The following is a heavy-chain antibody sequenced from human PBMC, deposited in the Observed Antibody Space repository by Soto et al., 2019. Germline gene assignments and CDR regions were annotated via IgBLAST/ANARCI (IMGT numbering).Heavy chain of an antibody. V-gene: IGHV1-18*01. J-gene: IGHJ4*02. Sequence: GASVKVSCKASGYTFTSYGISWVRQAPGQGLAGMDWIRAYNGNTNYARKLQGRVTMTTDTSTSTASMELWSLRSDDTSVYYCAMVSVAPIGGFDYWGQGTLVTVCS. CDR1: GYTFTSYG. D-gene: IGHD3-10*01. CDR2: IRAYNGNT. CDR3: AMVSVAPIGGFDY.